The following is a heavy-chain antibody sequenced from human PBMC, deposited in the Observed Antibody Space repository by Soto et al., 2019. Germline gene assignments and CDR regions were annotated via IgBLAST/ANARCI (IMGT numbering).Heavy chain of an antibody. CDR1: GFTFSSYD. CDR3: ARALVVVVPAALLEVGYYGMDV. J-gene: IGHJ6*02. V-gene: IGHV3-13*01. CDR2: IGTAGDT. Sequence: GGSLRLSCAASGFTFSSYDMHWVRQATGKGLEWVSAIGTAGDTYYPGSVKGRFTISRENAKNSLYLQMNSLRAEDTAGYYCARALVVVVPAALLEVGYYGMDVWGQGTTVTVSS. D-gene: IGHD2-2*01.